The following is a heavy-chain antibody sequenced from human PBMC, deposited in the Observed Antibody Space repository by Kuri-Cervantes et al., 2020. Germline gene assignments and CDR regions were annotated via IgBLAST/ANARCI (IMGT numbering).Heavy chain of an antibody. V-gene: IGHV3-30*03. CDR1: GFTFSSYG. D-gene: IGHD2-2*02. J-gene: IGHJ6*02. CDR2: ISYDGSNK. CDR3: ARDPGNVPAAIPLYYYYGMDV. Sequence: GGSLRLSCAASGFTFSSYGMHWVRQAPGKGLEWVAVISYDGSNKYYADSVKGRFTISRDNSKNTLYLQMNSLRAEDTAVYYCARDPGNVPAAIPLYYYYGMDVWSQGTTVTVSS.